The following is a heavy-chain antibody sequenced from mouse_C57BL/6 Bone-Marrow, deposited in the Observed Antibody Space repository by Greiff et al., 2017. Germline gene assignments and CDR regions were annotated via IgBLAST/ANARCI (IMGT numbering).Heavy chain of an antibody. J-gene: IGHJ1*03. CDR1: GFTFSDYY. D-gene: IGHD1-1*01. CDR3: ARLTTVVAWYFDV. CDR2: ISNGGGST. V-gene: IGHV5-12*01. Sequence: EVKVVESGGGLVQPGGSLKLSCAASGFTFSDYYMYWVRQTPEKRLEWVAYISNGGGSTYYPDTVKGRFTISRDNAKNTLYLQMSRLKSEDTAMYYCARLTTVVAWYFDVWGTGTTVTVSS.